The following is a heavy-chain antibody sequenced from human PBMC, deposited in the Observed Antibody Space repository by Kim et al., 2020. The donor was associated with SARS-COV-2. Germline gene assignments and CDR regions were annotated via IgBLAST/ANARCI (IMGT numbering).Heavy chain of an antibody. J-gene: IGHJ2*01. D-gene: IGHD3-9*01. V-gene: IGHV4-59*01. CDR2: IYYSGST. CDR1: GGSISSYY. CDR3: ARGPGDILTGYFNWYFDL. Sequence: SETLSLTCTVSGGSISSYYWSWIRQPPGKGLEWIGYIYYSGSTNYNPSLKSRVTISVDTYKNQFSLKLSSVTAADTAVYYCARGPGDILTGYFNWYFDLWGRGTLVTVSS.